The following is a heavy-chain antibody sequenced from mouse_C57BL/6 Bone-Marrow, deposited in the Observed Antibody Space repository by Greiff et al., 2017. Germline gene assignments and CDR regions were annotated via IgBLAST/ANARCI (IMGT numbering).Heavy chain of an antibody. Sequence: EVQGVESGPELVKPGASVKISCKASGYSFTNYNMNWVKQSNGKSLEWIGVINPNYGTTSYNQKFKGKATLTVDQSSSTAYMQLNSLTSEDSAVYYGARDDYDEKYFDVWGTGTTVTVSS. V-gene: IGHV1-39*01. J-gene: IGHJ1*03. CDR1: GYSFTNYN. CDR2: INPNYGTT. D-gene: IGHD2-4*01. CDR3: ARDDYDEKYFDV.